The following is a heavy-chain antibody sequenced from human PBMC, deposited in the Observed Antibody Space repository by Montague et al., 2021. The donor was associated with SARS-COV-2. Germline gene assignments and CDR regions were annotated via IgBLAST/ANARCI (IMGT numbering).Heavy chain of an antibody. CDR2: IYYSGST. CDR1: GGSISSGGYY. V-gene: IGHV4-31*03. CDR3: ARDKVYGSGRGPREGRYYYYYYGMDV. D-gene: IGHD3-10*01. Sequence: TLSLTCTVSGGSISSGGYYWSWIRQHPGKGLEWIGYIYYSGSTYYNPSLKSRVTISVDTSKNQFSLKLSSVTAADTAVYYCARDKVYGSGRGPREGRYYYYYYGMDVWGQGTTATVSS. J-gene: IGHJ6*02.